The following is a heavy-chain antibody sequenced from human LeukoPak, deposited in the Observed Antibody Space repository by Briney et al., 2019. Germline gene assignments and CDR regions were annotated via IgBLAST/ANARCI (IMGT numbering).Heavy chain of an antibody. CDR1: GGTFSSYA. J-gene: IGHJ6*03. D-gene: IGHD5-24*01. Sequence: SVKVSCKASGGTFSSYAISWVRQAPGQGLEWMGGIIPIFGTANCAQKFQGRVTITTDESTSTAYMELSSLRSEDTAVYYCARAPGEVEMATIRGAYYYYYYMDVWGKGTTVTVSS. V-gene: IGHV1-69*05. CDR2: IIPIFGTA. CDR3: ARAPGEVEMATIRGAYYYYYYMDV.